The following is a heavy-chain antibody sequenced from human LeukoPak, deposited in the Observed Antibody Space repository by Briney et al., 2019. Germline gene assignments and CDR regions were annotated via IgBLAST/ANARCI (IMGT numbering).Heavy chain of an antibody. CDR3: ARDFLAARPGWFDP. D-gene: IGHD6-6*01. J-gene: IGHJ5*02. V-gene: IGHV1-18*01. Sequence: ASVEVSCKTSGYTFSTYGVNWVRQAPGQGLEWMGWISVYNGNTRYAQKFQGRVTMRTDTSTSTAYLELRSLRSDDTAVYYCARDFLAARPGWFDPWGQGTLVTVSS. CDR1: GYTFSTYG. CDR2: ISVYNGNT.